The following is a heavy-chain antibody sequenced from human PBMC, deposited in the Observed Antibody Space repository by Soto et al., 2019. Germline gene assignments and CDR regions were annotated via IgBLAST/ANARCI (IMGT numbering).Heavy chain of an antibody. J-gene: IGHJ6*02. CDR1: GFSIGDYG. CDR2: ISYDGSNT. CDR3: AKGAGDRLSLGMDV. D-gene: IGHD1-26*01. Sequence: GGSLRLSFAASGFSIGDYGREWVRQAPGKGLEWVALISYDGSNTYYADSVKGRFTISRDNSKDTLFLQMTGLRREDTAVYYCAKGAGDRLSLGMDVWGQGTTVTV. V-gene: IGHV3-30*18.